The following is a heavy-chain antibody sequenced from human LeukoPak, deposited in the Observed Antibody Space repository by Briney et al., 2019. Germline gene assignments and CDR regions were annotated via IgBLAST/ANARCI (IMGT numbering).Heavy chain of an antibody. CDR1: GFTFSSYS. Sequence: PGGSLRLSCAASGFTFSSYSMNWVRQAPGKGLEWVANIKQDGSEKYYVDSVKGRFTISRDNSKNTLYLQMNSLRAEDTAVYYCAREGNYDSSGYYYVLFDYWGQGTLVTVSS. J-gene: IGHJ4*02. CDR3: AREGNYDSSGYYYVLFDY. CDR2: IKQDGSEK. D-gene: IGHD3-22*01. V-gene: IGHV3-7*01.